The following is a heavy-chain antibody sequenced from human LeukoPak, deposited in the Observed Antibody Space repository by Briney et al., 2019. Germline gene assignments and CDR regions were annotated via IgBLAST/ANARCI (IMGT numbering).Heavy chain of an antibody. J-gene: IGHJ4*02. V-gene: IGHV3-48*01. Sequence: GGSLRLSCAASGFTFPTYSMNWVHQAPGKGLEWVSYISAGSTIIYYADSLKGRFTISRDNAKNSLYLQMNSLRAEDTAVYYCVTGGYYFGNWGQGTLVTVSS. D-gene: IGHD3-10*01. CDR3: VTGGYYFGN. CDR1: GFTFPTYS. CDR2: ISAGSTII.